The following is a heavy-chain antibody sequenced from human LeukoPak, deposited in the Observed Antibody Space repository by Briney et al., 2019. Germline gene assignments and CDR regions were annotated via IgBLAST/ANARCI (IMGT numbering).Heavy chain of an antibody. Sequence: SETLSLTCSVSGGSITQNHWGWIRQAPGKGLESFGNFFYGERSNYNPSLKSRVTILVDTSTNNFSMKLTSVTAADTAVYYCARLAYYYDRSGPSDWYFDLWGRGTLVTVSS. J-gene: IGHJ2*01. CDR2: FFYGERS. CDR1: GGSITQNH. D-gene: IGHD3-22*01. CDR3: ARLAYYYDRSGPSDWYFDL. V-gene: IGHV4-59*08.